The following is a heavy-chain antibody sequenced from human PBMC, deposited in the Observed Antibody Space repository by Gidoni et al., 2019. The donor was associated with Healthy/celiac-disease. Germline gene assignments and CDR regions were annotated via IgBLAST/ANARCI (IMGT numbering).Heavy chain of an antibody. CDR3: ARERGGAFDI. J-gene: IGHJ3*02. CDR2: ISSSSSYI. CDR1: GFTLSSYS. Sequence: EVQLVESGGGLVKPGGSLRLSCAASGFTLSSYSMNWVRQAPGKGLEWVSSISSSSSYIYYADSVKGRFTISRDNAKNSLYLQMNSLRAEDTAVYYCARERGGAFDIWGQGTMVTVSS. V-gene: IGHV3-21*01. D-gene: IGHD3-16*01.